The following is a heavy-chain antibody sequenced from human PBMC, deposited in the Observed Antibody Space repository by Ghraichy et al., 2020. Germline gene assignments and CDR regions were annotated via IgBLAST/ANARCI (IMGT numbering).Heavy chain of an antibody. D-gene: IGHD6-13*01. CDR3: AREPVGVAAAGTTQYYYYYYYMDV. Sequence: GGSLRLSCAASGFTFSSYWMSWVRQAPGKGLEWVANIKQDGSEKYYVDSVKGRFTISRDNAKNSLYLQMNSLRADDTAVYYCAREPVGVAAAGTTQYYYYYYYMDVWGKGTTVTVSS. J-gene: IGHJ6*03. CDR1: GFTFSSYW. V-gene: IGHV3-7*01. CDR2: IKQDGSEK.